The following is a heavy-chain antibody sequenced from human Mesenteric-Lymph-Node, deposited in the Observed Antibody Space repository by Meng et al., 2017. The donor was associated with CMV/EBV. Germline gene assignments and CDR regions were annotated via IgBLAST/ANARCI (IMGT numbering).Heavy chain of an antibody. CDR1: GFTFSSYW. Sequence: GESLKISCAASGFTFSSYWMHWVRQAPGKGLEWVSSISGSGESTYYADSVKGRFTISRDNSKNTLFLQMNSLRAEDTAVYYCAKYTHRAVWSGYHSQAFDIWGQGTMVTVSS. J-gene: IGHJ3*02. CDR2: ISGSGEST. CDR3: AKYTHRAVWSGYHSQAFDI. D-gene: IGHD3-3*01. V-gene: IGHV3-23*01.